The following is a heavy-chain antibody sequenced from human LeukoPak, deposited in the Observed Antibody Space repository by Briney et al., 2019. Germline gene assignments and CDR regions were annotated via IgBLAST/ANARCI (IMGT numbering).Heavy chain of an antibody. CDR2: ISSSSIYI. Sequence: GGSLRLSCAASGFTFSTYNMNWVRQAPGRGLEWVSSISSSSIYIHYADSVKSRFTVSRDNAKNSLYLQMNSLRAEDTAVYYCARDQTTYLTTTEYKWFDPWGQGTLVTVSS. V-gene: IGHV3-21*01. CDR1: GFTFSTYN. D-gene: IGHD1-1*01. J-gene: IGHJ5*02. CDR3: ARDQTTYLTTTEYKWFDP.